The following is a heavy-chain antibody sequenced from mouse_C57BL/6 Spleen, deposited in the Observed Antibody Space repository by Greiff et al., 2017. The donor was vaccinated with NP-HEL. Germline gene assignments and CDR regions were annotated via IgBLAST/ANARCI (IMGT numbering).Heavy chain of an antibody. V-gene: IGHV8-8*01. CDR1: GFSLSTFGMG. J-gene: IGHJ2*01. Sequence: QVTLKECGPGILQPSQTLSLTCSFSGFSLSTFGMGVGWIRQPSGKGLEWLAHIWWDDDKYYNPALKSRLTISKDTSKNQVFLKIANVDTADTATYYCATTRAEHYFDYWGQGTTLTVSS. CDR2: IWWDDDK. CDR3: ATTRAEHYFDY. D-gene: IGHD1-1*01.